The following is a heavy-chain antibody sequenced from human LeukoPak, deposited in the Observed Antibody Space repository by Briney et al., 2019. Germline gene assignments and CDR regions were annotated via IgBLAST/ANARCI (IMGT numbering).Heavy chain of an antibody. J-gene: IGHJ4*02. CDR1: GFTFSSYA. CDR3: AKTTSSSWYYFDY. CDR2: ISYDGSNK. V-gene: IGHV3-30-3*02. Sequence: SGRSLILSCAASGFTFSSYAMHWVRQAPGKGLEWVAVISYDGSNKYYADSVKGRFTISRDNSKNTLYLQMNSLRAEDTAIYYCAKTTSSSWYYFDYWGQGTLVTVSS. D-gene: IGHD6-13*01.